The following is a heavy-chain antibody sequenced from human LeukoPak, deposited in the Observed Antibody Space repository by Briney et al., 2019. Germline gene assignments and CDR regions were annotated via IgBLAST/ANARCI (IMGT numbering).Heavy chain of an antibody. CDR2: IYTSGNT. CDR1: GGSISNSY. Sequence: SETLSLTCTVSGGSISNSYWSWIRQPAGKGLEWIGRIYTSGNTNYNPSLKSRVTMSVDTSKNQFSLKLSSVTAADTAVYYCARDWYYYDSSGRTFGYWGQGTLVTVSS. J-gene: IGHJ4*02. D-gene: IGHD3-22*01. V-gene: IGHV4-4*07. CDR3: ARDWYYYDSSGRTFGY.